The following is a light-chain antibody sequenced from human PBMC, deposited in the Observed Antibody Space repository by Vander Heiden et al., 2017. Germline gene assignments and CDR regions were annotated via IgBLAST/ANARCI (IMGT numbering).Light chain of an antibody. J-gene: IGLJ2*01. CDR1: KLGNKY. CDR3: QAWDSSTGV. CDR2: QDN. V-gene: IGLV3-1*01. Sequence: SYELTQPPSASVSPGQTASITCSGDKLGNKYACWYQHKPGQSPVLVIYQDNKPPSGIPERFSGSNSGNTATLTISGTQAMDEADYYCQAWDSSTGVFGGGTKLTVL.